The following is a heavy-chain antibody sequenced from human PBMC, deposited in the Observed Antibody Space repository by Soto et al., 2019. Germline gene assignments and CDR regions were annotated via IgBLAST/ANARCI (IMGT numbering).Heavy chain of an antibody. V-gene: IGHV4-59*08. J-gene: IGHJ4*02. D-gene: IGHD3-9*01. Sequence: PSETLSLTCTVSGGSISSYYWSWIRQPPGKGLEWIGYIYYSGSTNYNPSLKSRVTISVDTSKNQFSLKLSSVTAADTAVYYCARGVDILTGYSRFDYWGQGTLVTVSS. CDR2: IYYSGST. CDR3: ARGVDILTGYSRFDY. CDR1: GGSISSYY.